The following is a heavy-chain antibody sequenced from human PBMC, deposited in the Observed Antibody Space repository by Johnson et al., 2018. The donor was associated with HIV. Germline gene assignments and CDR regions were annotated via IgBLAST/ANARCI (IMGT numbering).Heavy chain of an antibody. CDR3: ARDLAQRPPARLDVFDV. Sequence: QVQLVESGGGVVQPGRSLRLSCVVSGFSFSGFAMHWVRQAPGKGLDWMAVISYDGRNQQYAESVKGRFTISRDNYKNTLYLQMSSVRPEDTAVYYCARDLAQRPPARLDVFDVWGQGTMVTVS. D-gene: IGHD2-15*01. V-gene: IGHV3-30-3*01. J-gene: IGHJ3*01. CDR2: ISYDGRNQ. CDR1: GFSFSGFA.